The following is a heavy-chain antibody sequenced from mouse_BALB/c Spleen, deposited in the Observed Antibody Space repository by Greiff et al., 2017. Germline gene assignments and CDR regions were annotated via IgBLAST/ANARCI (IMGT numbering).Heavy chain of an antibody. Sequence: EVHLVESGGGLVKPGGSLKLSCAASGFTFSSYAMSWVRQSPEKRLEWVAEISSGGSYTYYPDTVTGRFTISRDNAKNTLYLEMSSLRSEDTAMYYCAKDGGSSTAMDYWGQGTSVTVSS. J-gene: IGHJ4*01. CDR2: ISSGGSYT. CDR1: GFTFSSYA. V-gene: IGHV5-9-4*01. CDR3: AKDGGSSTAMDY.